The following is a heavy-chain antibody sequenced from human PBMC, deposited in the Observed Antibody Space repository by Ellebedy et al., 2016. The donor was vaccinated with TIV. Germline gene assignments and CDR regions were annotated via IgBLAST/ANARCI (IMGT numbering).Heavy chain of an antibody. CDR1: GFSFNSYA. D-gene: IGHD2/OR15-2a*01. J-gene: IGHJ6*02. Sequence: GESLKISCAASGFSFNSYAMSWVRQAPGKGLEWVSTISNTGSRTYYADSVEGRFIISRDNSKRTLFLQMNSLRAEDTAVYYCVRSRGLIGAPGTSGMDVWGQGTTVTVSS. V-gene: IGHV3-23*01. CDR3: VRSRGLIGAPGTSGMDV. CDR2: ISNTGSRT.